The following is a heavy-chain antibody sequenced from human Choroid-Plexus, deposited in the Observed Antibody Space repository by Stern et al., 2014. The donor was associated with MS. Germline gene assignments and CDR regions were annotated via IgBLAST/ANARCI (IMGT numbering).Heavy chain of an antibody. J-gene: IGHJ5*02. CDR3: AKDRQYLTYFFDH. V-gene: IGHV3-30*18. Sequence: VQLVESGGGVVQPGRPLRLSCVASGFTFGSCAMHWVRQAPGKGLEGVGGVSHDGSYKYYADSVKGRFTISRDNSQNTLYMQMSSLRPEDTAVYYCAKDRQYLTYFFDHWGQGSLVTVSS. D-gene: IGHD2/OR15-2a*01. CDR2: VSHDGSYK. CDR1: GFTFGSCA.